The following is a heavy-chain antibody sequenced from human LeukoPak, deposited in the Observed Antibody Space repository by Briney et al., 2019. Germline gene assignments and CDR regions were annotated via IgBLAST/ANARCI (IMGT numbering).Heavy chain of an antibody. D-gene: IGHD2-21*01. J-gene: IGHJ4*02. Sequence: ASVKVSCKVSGYSLTELSMHWVRQAPGKGLEWMGGFDPEDGETIYAQKFQGRLTMTEDTSTDTAYMELSSLRSEDTAVYYCATRTGGGYYYWGQGTLVTVSS. CDR3: ATRTGGGYYY. CDR2: FDPEDGET. CDR1: GYSLTELS. V-gene: IGHV1-24*01.